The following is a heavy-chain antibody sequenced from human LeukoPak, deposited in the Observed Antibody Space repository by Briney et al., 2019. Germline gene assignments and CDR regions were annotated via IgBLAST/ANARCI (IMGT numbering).Heavy chain of an antibody. CDR3: AREDRSCYYY. CDR1: GFPFSSYW. V-gene: IGHV3-7*03. CDR2: IKQDGSEK. Sequence: GGSLRLSCAASGFPFSSYWMAWVRQAPGKGLEWVASIKQDGSEKYYVDSVKGRFTSSKGNSKNSLYLQMSSLRAEDTAMYYCAREDRSCYYYWGQGTLVTVSS. J-gene: IGHJ4*02. D-gene: IGHD2-15*01.